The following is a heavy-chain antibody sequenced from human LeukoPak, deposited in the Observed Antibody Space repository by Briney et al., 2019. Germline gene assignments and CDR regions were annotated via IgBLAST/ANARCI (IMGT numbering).Heavy chain of an antibody. D-gene: IGHD3-16*01. V-gene: IGHV3-21*01. J-gene: IGHJ4*02. Sequence: GGSLRLSCAASGFTFSSYSMNWVRQAPGKGLEWVSSISSSSSYIYYADSVKGRFTISRDNAKNSLYLQMNSLRAEDTAVYYCARDRYYDYVWGSPIYQPGTRDYWGQGTLVTVSS. CDR1: GFTFSSYS. CDR3: ARDRYYDYVWGSPIYQPGTRDY. CDR2: ISSSSSYI.